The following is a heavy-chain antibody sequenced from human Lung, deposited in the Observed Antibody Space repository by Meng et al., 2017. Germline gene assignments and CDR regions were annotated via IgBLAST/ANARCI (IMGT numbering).Heavy chain of an antibody. CDR2: INPKSGDT. J-gene: IGHJ4*02. D-gene: IGHD6-13*01. Sequence: QGQLVQAGAEVKKPGASVKVSCKASGYTFPDYWLHWVRRAPGQGLEWMGRINPKSGDTHYAQRFQGRVTMTGDTSISTAYMELGGLRSDDTAMYYCARDEDISAAGKLFGDYWGQGTLVTVSS. V-gene: IGHV1-2*06. CDR3: ARDEDISAAGKLFGDY. CDR1: GYTFPDYW.